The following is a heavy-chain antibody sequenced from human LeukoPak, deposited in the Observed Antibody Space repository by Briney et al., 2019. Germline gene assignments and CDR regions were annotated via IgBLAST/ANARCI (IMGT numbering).Heavy chain of an antibody. Sequence: GGSLGLSCAASGFTFSNYAMSWVRQAPGKGLGWVSVISGSGGITYYEDSVKGRFTISRDNSKNTLYLQMNSLRADDTAIYYCAKDAAAAGSAYYFEYWGQGTLVTVSS. J-gene: IGHJ4*02. V-gene: IGHV3-23*01. CDR2: ISGSGGIT. D-gene: IGHD6-13*01. CDR3: AKDAAAAGSAYYFEY. CDR1: GFTFSNYA.